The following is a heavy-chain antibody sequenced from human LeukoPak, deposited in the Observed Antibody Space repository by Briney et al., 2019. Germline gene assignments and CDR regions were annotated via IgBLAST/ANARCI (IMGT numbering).Heavy chain of an antibody. V-gene: IGHV3-21*01. CDR3: ARNTVGYSSSWYFGY. CDR1: GSTFSSYS. Sequence: PGGSLRLFCAASGSTFSSYSMNWVRQAPGKGLEWVSSISSSSYIYYADSVKGRFTISRDNAKNSLYLQMNSLRAEDTAVYYCARNTVGYSSSWYFGYWGQGTLVTVSS. D-gene: IGHD6-13*01. CDR2: ISSSSYI. J-gene: IGHJ4*02.